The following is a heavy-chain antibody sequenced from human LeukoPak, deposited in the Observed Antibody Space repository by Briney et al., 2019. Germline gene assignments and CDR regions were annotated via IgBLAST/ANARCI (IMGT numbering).Heavy chain of an antibody. Sequence: GGSLRLSCAAFGFTLSSYSMSWVRQAPGKGLEWVSYISSSSSTIYYADSVKGRFTISRDNAKNSLYLQMNSLRDEDTAVYYCARGPITMVRGVTEYWGQGTLVNVSS. V-gene: IGHV3-48*02. CDR1: GFTLSSYS. D-gene: IGHD3-10*01. CDR3: ARGPITMVRGVTEY. CDR2: ISSSSSTI. J-gene: IGHJ4*02.